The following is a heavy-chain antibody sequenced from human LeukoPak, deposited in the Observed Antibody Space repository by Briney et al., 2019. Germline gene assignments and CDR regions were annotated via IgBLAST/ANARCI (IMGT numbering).Heavy chain of an antibody. CDR3: ARGTGDQGFDY. CDR1: GDSVSSNSAA. V-gene: IGHV6-1*01. CDR2: TYYRSKFYN. J-gene: IGHJ4*02. D-gene: IGHD7-27*01. Sequence: SQTLSLTCAISGDSVSSNSAAWNWIRRSPSRGLEWLGRTYYRSKFYNDYAVSVKSRITVNPDTSKDQFSLQLNSVTPEDTAVYYCARGTGDQGFDYWGQGTPVTVSS.